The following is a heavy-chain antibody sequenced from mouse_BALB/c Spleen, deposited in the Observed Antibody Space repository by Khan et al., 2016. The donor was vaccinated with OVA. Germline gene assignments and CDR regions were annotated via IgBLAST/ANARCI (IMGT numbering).Heavy chain of an antibody. CDR1: GYTFTNYG. CDR2: INTYTGEP. CDR3: GRREYYRSVAY. D-gene: IGHD2-14*01. V-gene: IGHV9-3-1*01. Sequence: QIQLVQSGPELKKPGETVKISCKASGYTFTNYGMDWVKQAPGKGLKWMGWINTYTGEPTYADDFKGRFAFSLDTSASTAYLQINNLKNEDTDTYFCGRREYYRSVAYWGQGTLVTVFA. J-gene: IGHJ3*01.